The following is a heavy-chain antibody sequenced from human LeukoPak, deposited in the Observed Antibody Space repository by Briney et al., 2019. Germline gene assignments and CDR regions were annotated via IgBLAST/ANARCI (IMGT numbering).Heavy chain of an antibody. J-gene: IGHJ4*02. CDR3: AKDPIPGGDGYNPLDY. D-gene: IGHD5-24*01. CDR2: ISWNSGSI. Sequence: PGGSLRLSCAASGFTFDDYAMHWVRQAPGKGLEWVSGISWNSGSIGYADSAKGRFTISRDNAKNSLYLQMNSPRAEDTALYYCAKDPIPGGDGYNPLDYWGQGTLVTVSS. CDR1: GFTFDDYA. V-gene: IGHV3-9*01.